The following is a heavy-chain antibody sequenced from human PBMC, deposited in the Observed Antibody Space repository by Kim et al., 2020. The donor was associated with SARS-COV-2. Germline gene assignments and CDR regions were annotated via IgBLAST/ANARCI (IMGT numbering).Heavy chain of an antibody. D-gene: IGHD1-26*01. V-gene: IGHV3-7*01. J-gene: IGHJ4*02. CDR3: ARDVGTGRHDC. Sequence: RNSVDSVKGRFTSSSDNAKNSVYLQLNSLRAEDAAMYYCARDVGTGRHDCWGQGTLVTVSS. CDR2: R.